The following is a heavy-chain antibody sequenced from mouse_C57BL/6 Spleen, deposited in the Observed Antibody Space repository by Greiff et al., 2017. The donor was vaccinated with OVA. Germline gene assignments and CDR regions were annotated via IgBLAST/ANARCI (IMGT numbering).Heavy chain of an antibody. Sequence: EVQLVESGGGLVQPGGSLSLSCAASGFTFTDYYMSWVRQPPGKALEWLGFIRNKANGYTTEYSASVKGRFTISRDNSQSILYLQMNALRAEDSATYYCAGEFYYAMDYWGQGTSVTVSS. CDR3: AGEFYYAMDY. J-gene: IGHJ4*01. CDR1: GFTFTDYY. V-gene: IGHV7-3*01. CDR2: IRNKANGYTT.